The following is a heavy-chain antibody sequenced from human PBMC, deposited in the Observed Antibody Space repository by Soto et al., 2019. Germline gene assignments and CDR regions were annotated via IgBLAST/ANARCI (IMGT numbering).Heavy chain of an antibody. D-gene: IGHD3-10*01. CDR3: ARQLLGSGSFYFDY. CDR1: GFSFTSYW. V-gene: IGHV5-51*01. Sequence: GESLRISCNGSGFSFTSYWIAWVRQMPGSGLEWMGIIYPDDSDIRYSPSFQGQVTFSADKSIDTAYLQWSSLKASDTAMYYCARQLLGSGSFYFDYWGQGTQVTVSS. J-gene: IGHJ4*02. CDR2: IYPDDSDI.